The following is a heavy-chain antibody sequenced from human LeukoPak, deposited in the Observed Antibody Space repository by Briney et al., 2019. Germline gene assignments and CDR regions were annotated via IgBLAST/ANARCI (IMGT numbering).Heavy chain of an antibody. CDR1: GYTFTNYG. CDR3: ARDMITFGGVIALIDY. CDR2: ISAYNGNA. J-gene: IGHJ4*02. Sequence: ASVKVSCKASGYTFTNYGISWVRQAPGQGLEWMGWISAYNGNANYAQNLQGRVTMTTDTFTTTAYMELRSLRSDDTAVYYCARDMITFGGVIALIDYWGQGTLVTVSS. D-gene: IGHD3-16*02. V-gene: IGHV1-18*01.